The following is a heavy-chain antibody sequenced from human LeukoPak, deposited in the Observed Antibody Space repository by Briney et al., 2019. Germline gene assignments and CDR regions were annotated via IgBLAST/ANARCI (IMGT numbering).Heavy chain of an antibody. CDR1: GGSFSGYY. CDR2: INHSGST. J-gene: IGHJ4*02. Sequence: SETLSLTCAVYGGSFSGYYWSWIRQPPGKGLEWIGEINHSGSTNYNPSLKSRVTISVDTSKNQFSLKLSSVTAADTAVYYCARPYYDSSGYWQLDYWGQGTLVTVSS. CDR3: ARPYYDSSGYWQLDY. V-gene: IGHV4-34*01. D-gene: IGHD3-22*01.